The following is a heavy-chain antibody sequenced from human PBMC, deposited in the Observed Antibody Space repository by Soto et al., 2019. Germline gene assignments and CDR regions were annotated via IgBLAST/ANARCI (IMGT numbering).Heavy chain of an antibody. J-gene: IGHJ4*02. D-gene: IGHD3-9*01. CDR2: ISSSSSTI. CDR1: GFTFSSYS. V-gene: IGHV3-48*01. Sequence: GGSLRLSCAASGFTFSSYSMNWVRQAPGKGLEWVSYISSSSSTIYYADSVKGRFTISRDNAKNSLYLQMNSLRAEDTAVYYCAREKGYDILTGYRARPFSFDYWGQGTLVTVSS. CDR3: AREKGYDILTGYRARPFSFDY.